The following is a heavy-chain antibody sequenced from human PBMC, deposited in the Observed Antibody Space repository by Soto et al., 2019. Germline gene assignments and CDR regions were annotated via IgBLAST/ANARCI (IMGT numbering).Heavy chain of an antibody. Sequence: EVQLVESGGGLVEPGGSLRLSCAASGFTFSSYHVNWVRQAPGKGLEWVAAIKPDSTYIYYADSVRGRFSISRDNAKNLVYLQMSSLRVEDTAVYFCARDPGVLLRHGYSDDWGQGPRVTVSS. J-gene: IGHJ4*01. V-gene: IGHV3-21*06. CDR2: IKPDSTYI. CDR1: GFTFSSYH. CDR3: ARDPGVLLRHGYSDD. D-gene: IGHD6-25*01.